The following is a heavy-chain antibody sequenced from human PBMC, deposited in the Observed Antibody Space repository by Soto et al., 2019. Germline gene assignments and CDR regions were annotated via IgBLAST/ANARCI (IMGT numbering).Heavy chain of an antibody. J-gene: IGHJ4*02. CDR3: ARDLVSGPEFRRASNGGYLHY. D-gene: IGHD2-8*01. CDR2: ISPYNGNT. CDR1: GYTFRNYG. Sequence: QVQLLQSGAEVKRPGASVKVSCKASGYTFRNYGITWVRQAPGQGLEWMAWISPYNGNTNYAQDLQGRVTMTIDTSTSTAYIEMRSLTSEDTAMYVCARDLVSGPEFRRASNGGYLHYWGQGPLVTVSS. V-gene: IGHV1-18*01.